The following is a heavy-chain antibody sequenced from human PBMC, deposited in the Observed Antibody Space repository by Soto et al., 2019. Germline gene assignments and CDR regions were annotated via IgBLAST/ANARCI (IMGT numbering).Heavy chain of an antibody. CDR1: GFAFSSYA. CDR3: AKDLHDFWTNDAFDI. Sequence: EVQLLESGGGLVQPGGSLRLSCAASGFAFSSYAMSWVLQAPGKGLEWVAAISGSGGSTFYADSVEARFTISRDNSKNTLYLQMISLRVEDTAVYYCAKDLHDFWTNDAFDIWGQGTMVTVSS. V-gene: IGHV3-23*01. J-gene: IGHJ3*02. D-gene: IGHD3-3*01. CDR2: ISGSGGST.